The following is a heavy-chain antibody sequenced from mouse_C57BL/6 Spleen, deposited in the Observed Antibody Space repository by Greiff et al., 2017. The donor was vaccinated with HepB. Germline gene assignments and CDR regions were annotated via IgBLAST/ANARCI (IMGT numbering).Heavy chain of an antibody. CDR3: ATANWDRAWFAY. Sequence: EVMLVESGGGLVKPGGSLKLSCAASGFTFSDYGMHWVRQAPEKGLEWVAYISSGSSTIYYADTVKGRFTISRDNAKNTLFLQMTSLRSEDTAMYYCATANWDRAWFAYWGQGTLVTVSA. CDR2: ISSGSSTI. D-gene: IGHD4-1*01. J-gene: IGHJ3*01. CDR1: GFTFSDYG. V-gene: IGHV5-17*01.